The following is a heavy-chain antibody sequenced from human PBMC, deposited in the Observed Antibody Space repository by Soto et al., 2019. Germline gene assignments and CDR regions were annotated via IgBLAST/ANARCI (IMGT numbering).Heavy chain of an antibody. CDR1: GFTFSSYA. CDR2: ISSSSSTI. Sequence: GSLRLSCAASGFTFSSYAMSWVRQAPGKGLEWVSYISSSSSTIYYADSVKGRFTISRDNAKNSLYLQMNSLRAEDTAVYYCARDLTMVRGGVDDYWGQGTLVTVSS. D-gene: IGHD3-10*01. J-gene: IGHJ4*02. V-gene: IGHV3-48*04. CDR3: ARDLTMVRGGVDDY.